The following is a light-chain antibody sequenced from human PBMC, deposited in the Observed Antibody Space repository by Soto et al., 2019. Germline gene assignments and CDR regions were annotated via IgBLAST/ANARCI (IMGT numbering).Light chain of an antibody. V-gene: IGLV2-8*01. CDR1: SGDVGGYNY. J-gene: IGLJ1*01. CDR2: GVS. CDR3: SSYAGSNNYV. Sequence: QSVLTQPPSASGSPGQSVTISCTGTSGDVGGYNYVSWYQQHPGKAPKLMIFGVSERPSGVPDRFSASKSGNTASLTVSGLQAEDEADYYCSSYAGSNNYVFGTGTKLTVL.